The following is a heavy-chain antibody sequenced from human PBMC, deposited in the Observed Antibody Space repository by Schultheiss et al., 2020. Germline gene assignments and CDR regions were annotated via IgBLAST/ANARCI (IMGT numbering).Heavy chain of an antibody. J-gene: IGHJ3*02. Sequence: LSLTCAVYGGSFSGYYWSWIRQPPGKGLEWIGEINHSGSTNYNPSLKSRVTISVDTSKNQFSLKLSSVTAADTAVYYCARVGWHCGGDCPWGALAFDIWGQGTMVTVSS. D-gene: IGHD2-21*02. CDR1: GGSFSGYY. CDR2: INHSGST. V-gene: IGHV4-34*01. CDR3: ARVGWHCGGDCPWGALAFDI.